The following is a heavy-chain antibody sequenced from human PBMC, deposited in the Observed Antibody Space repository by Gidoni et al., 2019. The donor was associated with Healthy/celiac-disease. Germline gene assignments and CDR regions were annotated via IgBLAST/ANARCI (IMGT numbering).Heavy chain of an antibody. CDR2: ISSSGGIT. Sequence: EVQLLESGGGLVPPGGSLRLSCAATGCTFSSDAMCWGRQAPGKGLEWVSAISSSGGITYYADAVNGRFTISSDNSKNTRYLQMNSRRAEDTSVYYCAKVGGSRDSFDFWGQGTMVTVSS. D-gene: IGHD2-15*01. V-gene: IGHV3-23*01. CDR1: GCTFSSDA. J-gene: IGHJ3*01. CDR3: AKVGGSRDSFDF.